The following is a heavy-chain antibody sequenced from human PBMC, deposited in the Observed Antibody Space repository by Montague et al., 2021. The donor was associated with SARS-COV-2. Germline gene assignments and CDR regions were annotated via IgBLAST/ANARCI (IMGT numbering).Heavy chain of an antibody. CDR2: IYNSGST. V-gene: IGHV4-59*01. CDR1: GGSISSCS. Sequence: SETLSLTCTVSGGSISSCSWRWIWHPPGTGLELIGYIYNSGSTNYNPSLKSRVTISVDTSKNQFALKLSSVTAADTAVYYCAGGFDPWGQGTLVTVSS. CDR3: AGGFDP. J-gene: IGHJ5*02.